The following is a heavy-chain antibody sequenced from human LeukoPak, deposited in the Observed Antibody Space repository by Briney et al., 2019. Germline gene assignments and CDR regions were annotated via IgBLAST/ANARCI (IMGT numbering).Heavy chain of an antibody. CDR3: ARDVNFVDGFKNDRDYFDY. Sequence: GGSLRLSCAASAFTFSNYAMHWVRQAPGKGLEWVAVISYDGSNKYYADSVKGRFTISRDNSKNTLYLQMNSLRAEDTAVYYCARDVNFVDGFKNDRDYFDYWGQGTLDTVSS. V-gene: IGHV3-30-3*01. CDR2: ISYDGSNK. J-gene: IGHJ4*02. D-gene: IGHD5-24*01. CDR1: AFTFSNYA.